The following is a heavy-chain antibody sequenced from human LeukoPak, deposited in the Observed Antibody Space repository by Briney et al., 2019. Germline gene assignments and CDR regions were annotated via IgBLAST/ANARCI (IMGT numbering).Heavy chain of an antibody. J-gene: IGHJ4*02. Sequence: GGSLRLSCVVSGLTVSNNYMRGVREAPRKGLEWVSLIYSGGSTYYADSVKGRFTISRDNSKNTLYLQMTSLRAEDTAVYYCARDGRYSSGWSLSDYWGQGTLVTVSS. CDR3: ARDGRYSSGWSLSDY. V-gene: IGHV3-66*02. CDR1: GLTVSNNY. CDR2: IYSGGST. D-gene: IGHD6-19*01.